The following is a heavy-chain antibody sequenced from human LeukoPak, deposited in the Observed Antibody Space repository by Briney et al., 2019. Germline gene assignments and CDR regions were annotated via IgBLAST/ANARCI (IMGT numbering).Heavy chain of an antibody. CDR3: ASTNSLDY. CDR2: IKQGGSEK. J-gene: IGHJ4*02. Sequence: GGSLRLSCAASGFNFGGYWMSWVRQAPGKGLEWVANIKQGGSEKNYVDSVKGRFTISRDNAKNSLYLQMNSLRAEDTAVYYCASTNSLDYWGQGTLVTVSS. CDR1: GFNFGGYW. D-gene: IGHD2-2*01. V-gene: IGHV3-7*01.